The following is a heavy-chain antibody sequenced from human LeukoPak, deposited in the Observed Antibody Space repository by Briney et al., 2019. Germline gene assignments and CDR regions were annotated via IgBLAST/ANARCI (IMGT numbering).Heavy chain of an antibody. J-gene: IGHJ4*02. D-gene: IGHD3-16*01. CDR3: ARDRGGATDFGY. CDR1: GYSISSGYY. CDR2: LSHSGST. V-gene: IGHV4-38-2*02. Sequence: SETLSLTCSVSGYSISSGYYWGWIRQPPGKGLEYIGSLSHSGSTFFNASLKSRFTISLDTSKNQFSLKLSSVTAADTGVYYCARDRGGATDFGYWGLGTLVTVSS.